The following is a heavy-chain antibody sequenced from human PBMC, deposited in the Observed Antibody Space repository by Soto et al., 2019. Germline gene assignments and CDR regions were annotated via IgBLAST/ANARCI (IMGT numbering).Heavy chain of an antibody. V-gene: IGHV4-4*02. CDR2: IYHSGST. Sequence: SETLSLTCAFSGGSISSSNWWSWVRQPPGKGLEWIGEIYHSGSTNYNPSLKSRVTISVDKSKNQFSLKLSSVTAADTAVYYCAREGITMVRGVINYYYGMDVWGQGTTVTVSS. D-gene: IGHD3-10*01. CDR3: AREGITMVRGVINYYYGMDV. J-gene: IGHJ6*02. CDR1: GGSISSSNW.